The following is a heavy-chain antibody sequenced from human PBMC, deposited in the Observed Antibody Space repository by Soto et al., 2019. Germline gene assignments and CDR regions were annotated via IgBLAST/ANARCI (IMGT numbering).Heavy chain of an antibody. CDR1: GFSLTTSGVG. CDR3: AYRVLRTVFGLVTTTAIYFDF. V-gene: IGHV2-5*02. CDR2: IYWDDDK. D-gene: IGHD3-3*01. Sequence: QITLNESGPTQVKPRQTLTLTCTFSGFSLTTSGVGLGWIRQSPGRAAEWLALIYWDDDKRYSPSLKSRLTITKDTSKNQVVLTMADLDPADTSTYYCAYRVLRTVFGLVTTTAIYFDFWGQGTPVAVSS. J-gene: IGHJ4*02.